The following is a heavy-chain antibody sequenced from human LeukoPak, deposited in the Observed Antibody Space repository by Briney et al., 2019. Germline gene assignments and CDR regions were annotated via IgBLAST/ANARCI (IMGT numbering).Heavy chain of an antibody. CDR1: GGSISSRSYY. CDR3: ARGRPLRYSYGYLFFYGMDV. V-gene: IGHV4-39*07. J-gene: IGHJ6*02. CDR2: FYDSGST. D-gene: IGHD5-18*01. Sequence: SETLSLTCTVSGGSISSRSYYWDWIRQPPGKGLEWIGSFYDSGSTYYNPSLKSRVTISVDTSKNQFSLKLSSVTAADTAVYYCARGRPLRYSYGYLFFYGMDVWGQGTTVTVSS.